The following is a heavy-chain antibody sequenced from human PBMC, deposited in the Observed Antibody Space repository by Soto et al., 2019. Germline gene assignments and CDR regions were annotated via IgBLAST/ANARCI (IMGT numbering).Heavy chain of an antibody. J-gene: IGHJ5*02. CDR1: GGSISSYY. CDR2: IYYSGST. D-gene: IGHD1-1*01. Sequence: SETLSLTCTVSGGSISSYYWSWIRQPPGKGLEWIGYIYYSGSTNYNPSLKSRVTISVDTSKNQFSLKLSSVTAADTAVYYCARGSNWNDGDNWFDPWGQGTLVTVSS. CDR3: ARGSNWNDGDNWFDP. V-gene: IGHV4-59*01.